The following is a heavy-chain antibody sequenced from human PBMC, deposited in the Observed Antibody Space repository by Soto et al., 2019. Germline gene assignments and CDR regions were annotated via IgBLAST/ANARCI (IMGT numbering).Heavy chain of an antibody. V-gene: IGHV3-66*01. J-gene: IGHJ3*02. CDR2: MYSGGST. CDR3: TRELPAASGVGVFDI. CDR1: GFTVSTNY. Sequence: PGGSLRLSCVASGFTVSTNYISWVRQAPGKGLEWVSVMYSGGSTYYTDSVKGRFSISRDSSKNTLYLQMNSLRAEDTAMYYCTRELPAASGVGVFDIWGRGTMVTVSS. D-gene: IGHD2-2*01.